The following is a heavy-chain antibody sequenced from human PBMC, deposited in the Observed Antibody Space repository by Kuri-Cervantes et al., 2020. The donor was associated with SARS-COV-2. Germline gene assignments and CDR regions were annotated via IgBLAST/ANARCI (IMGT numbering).Heavy chain of an antibody. D-gene: IGHD6-13*01. Sequence: SGPTLVKPTETLTLTCTVSGFSLSNARMGVSWIRQPPGKALEWLARIDWDDDKYYSTSLKTRLTISKDTSKNQVVLTMTNMDPVDTATYYCARGPGYSSSWSTYNWFDPWGQGTLVTVSS. CDR2: IDWDDDK. CDR3: ARGPGYSSSWSTYNWFDP. V-gene: IGHV2-70*11. CDR1: GFSLSNARMG. J-gene: IGHJ5*02.